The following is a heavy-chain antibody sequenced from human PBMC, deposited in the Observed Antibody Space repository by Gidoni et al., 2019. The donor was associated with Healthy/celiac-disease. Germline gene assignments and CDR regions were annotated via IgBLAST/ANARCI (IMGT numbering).Heavy chain of an antibody. V-gene: IGHV3-11*01. D-gene: IGHD7-27*01. CDR2: ISSSGSTI. CDR1: GFTFSDYY. CDR3: ARDALPKTNWDEKDAFDI. Sequence: QVQLVESGGGLVKPGGSLRLSCAASGFTFSDYYMSWIRQAPGKGLEWVSYISSSGSTIYYADSVKGRFTISRDNAKNSLYLQMNSLRAEDTAVYYCARDALPKTNWDEKDAFDIWGQGTMVTVSS. J-gene: IGHJ3*02.